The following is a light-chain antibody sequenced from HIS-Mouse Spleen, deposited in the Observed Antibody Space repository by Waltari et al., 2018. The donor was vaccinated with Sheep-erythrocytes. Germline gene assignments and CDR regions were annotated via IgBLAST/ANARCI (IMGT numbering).Light chain of an antibody. CDR1: SSDVGSYTL. CDR2: EGS. V-gene: IGLV2-23*01. Sequence: QSALTQPASVSGSPGPSLTISCTGTSSDVGSYTLFSWYQQHPGKAPKLMIYEGSKRPSGVSNRFSGSKSGNTASLTISGLQAEDEADYYCCSYAGSSTPWVFGGGTKLTVL. CDR3: CSYAGSSTPWV. J-gene: IGLJ3*02.